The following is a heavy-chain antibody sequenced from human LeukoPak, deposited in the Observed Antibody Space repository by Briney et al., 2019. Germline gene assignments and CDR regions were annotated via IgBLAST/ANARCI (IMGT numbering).Heavy chain of an antibody. CDR1: GFTFSDSY. V-gene: IGHV3-11*04. D-gene: IGHD3-10*01. J-gene: IGHJ3*02. CDR3: ANLWFGELFGAFDI. Sequence: GGSLRLSCAASGFTFSDSYMTWVRQAPGKGVEWVAYISGSGHDINYSDSVKGRFTISRDNAKNSLYLQMNSLRAEDTAVYYCANLWFGELFGAFDIWGQGTMVTVSS. CDR2: ISGSGHDI.